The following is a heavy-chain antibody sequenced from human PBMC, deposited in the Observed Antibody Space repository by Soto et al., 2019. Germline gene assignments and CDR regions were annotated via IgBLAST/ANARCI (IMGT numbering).Heavy chain of an antibody. CDR3: AKADSIAAAGIYDYVWGSYFDY. Sequence: GGSLRLSCAASGFTFSSYAMSWVRQAPGKGLEWVSAISGSGGSTYYADSVKGRFTISRDNSKNTLYLQMNSLRAEDTAVYYCAKADSIAAAGIYDYVWGSYFDYWGQGTLVTVSS. CDR2: ISGSGGST. CDR1: GFTFSSYA. V-gene: IGHV3-23*01. J-gene: IGHJ4*02. D-gene: IGHD3-16*01.